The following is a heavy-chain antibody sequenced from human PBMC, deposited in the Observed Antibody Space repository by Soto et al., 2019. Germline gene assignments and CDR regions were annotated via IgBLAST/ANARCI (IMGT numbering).Heavy chain of an antibody. CDR1: GFTFSDYY. D-gene: IGHD3-16*01. CDR2: ISSSSSYT. J-gene: IGHJ6*02. Sequence: GGSLRLSCAASGFTFSDYYMSWIRQAPGKGLEWVSYISSSSSYTNYADSVKGRFTISRDNAKNSLYLQMNSLRAEDTAVYYCARGLRQKKAQYYYYGMDVWGQGTTVTVSS. V-gene: IGHV3-11*06. CDR3: ARGLRQKKAQYYYYGMDV.